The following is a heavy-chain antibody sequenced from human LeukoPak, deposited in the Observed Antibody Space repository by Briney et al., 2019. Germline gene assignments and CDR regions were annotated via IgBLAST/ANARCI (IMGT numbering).Heavy chain of an antibody. CDR2: ISWNSGSI. D-gene: IGHD6-13*01. J-gene: IGHJ4*02. Sequence: SLRLSCAASGFTFDDYAMHWVRQAPGKGLEWVSGISWNSGSIGYADSVKGRFTISRDNAKNSLYLQMNSLRAEDTALYYCAKEAAPGVYFDYWGQGTLVTVSS. CDR1: GFTFDDYA. CDR3: AKEAAPGVYFDY. V-gene: IGHV3-9*01.